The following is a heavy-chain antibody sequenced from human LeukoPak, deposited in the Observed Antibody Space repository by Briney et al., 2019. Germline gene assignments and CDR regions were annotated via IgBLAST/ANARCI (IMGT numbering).Heavy chain of an antibody. CDR2: ISAYNGNT. J-gene: IGHJ4*02. D-gene: IGHD2-2*01. V-gene: IGHV1-18*01. CDR3: ARVAAYCSSTSCYNY. CDR1: GYTFTSYG. Sequence: ASVKVSCKTSGYTFTSYGISWVRQAPGQGLEWMGWISAYNGNTNYAQKLQGRVTMTTDTSTSTAYMELRSLRSDDTAVYYCARVAAYCSSTSCYNYWGQGTLVTVSS.